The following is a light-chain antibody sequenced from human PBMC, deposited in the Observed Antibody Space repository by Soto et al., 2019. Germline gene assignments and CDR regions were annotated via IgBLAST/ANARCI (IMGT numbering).Light chain of an antibody. CDR2: EVS. J-gene: IGLJ1*01. V-gene: IGLV2-23*02. CDR1: SSDVGSYNL. Sequence: QSALTQPASVSGSPGQSITISCPGNSSDVGSYNLVSWYQQHPGKAPKVMIYEVSKRPSGVSNRFSGSKSGNTASLTISGLQAEDEADYYCCSYGGSYVFGPGTKVTVL. CDR3: CSYGGSYV.